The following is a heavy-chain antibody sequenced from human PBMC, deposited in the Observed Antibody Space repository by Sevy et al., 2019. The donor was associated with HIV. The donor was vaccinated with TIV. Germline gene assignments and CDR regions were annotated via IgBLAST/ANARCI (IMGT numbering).Heavy chain of an antibody. V-gene: IGHV4-34*01. CDR3: ARAPPVVVVPGAPSWFDP. D-gene: IGHD2-2*01. J-gene: IGHJ5*02. CDR1: GGSFSGYY. CDR2: INHSGST. Sequence: SCAVYGGSFSGYYWNWIRQTPGKGLEWIGEINHSGSTNYNPSLRSRVTISVDTSKNQFSLRLNSVTAADTAVYYCARAPPVVVVPGAPSWFDPWGQGTLVTVSS.